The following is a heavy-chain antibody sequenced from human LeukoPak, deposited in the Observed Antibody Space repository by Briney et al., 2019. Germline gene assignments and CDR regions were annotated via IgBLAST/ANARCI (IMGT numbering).Heavy chain of an antibody. D-gene: IGHD2-15*01. CDR3: ATQGSFRNEY. J-gene: IGHJ4*02. V-gene: IGHV4-4*02. CDR1: SDSIITNDW. Sequence: PSETLSLTCAVSSDSIITNDWWNWVRQSPGKGLEWIGEIRQGGTTHYSPSLKSRITMSMDKSKNQISLRLNSVTAADTAVYYCATQGSFRNEYWGQGTLVSVSS. CDR2: IRQGGTT.